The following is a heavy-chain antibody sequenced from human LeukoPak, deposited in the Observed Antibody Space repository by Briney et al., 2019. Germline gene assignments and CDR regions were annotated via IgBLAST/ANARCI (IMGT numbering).Heavy chain of an antibody. Sequence: ASVKVSCKASGYAFTNYAISWVRQAPGQGLEWMGWISVYNGNTNYAQKLQGRVTMTADTSTATAYMELRSLRSDDTAVYYCARGYCSSATCRHFDYWGQGALVTVSS. CDR2: ISVYNGNT. CDR1: GYAFTNYA. J-gene: IGHJ4*02. V-gene: IGHV1-18*01. CDR3: ARGYCSSATCRHFDY. D-gene: IGHD2-2*01.